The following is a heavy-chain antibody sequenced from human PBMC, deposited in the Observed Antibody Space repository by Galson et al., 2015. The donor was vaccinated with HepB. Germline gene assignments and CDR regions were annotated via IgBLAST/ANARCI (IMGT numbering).Heavy chain of an antibody. J-gene: IGHJ6*02. Sequence: SVKVSCKASGGTFSGYSMNWVRQAPGQGLEWMGGIIPIFGGANYAQKFQGRVTITGVASMSTAYMELSRRRSEDTGVYYWAREKAGEGPTAGRNYYYYGMDVWGQGTTVTVSS. CDR3: AREKAGEGPTAGRNYYYYGMDV. V-gene: IGHV1-69*13. CDR2: IIPIFGGA. D-gene: IGHD3-10*01. CDR1: GGTFSGYS.